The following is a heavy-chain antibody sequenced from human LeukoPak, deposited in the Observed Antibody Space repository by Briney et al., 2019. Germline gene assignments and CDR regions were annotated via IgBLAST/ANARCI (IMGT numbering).Heavy chain of an antibody. CDR1: GGTFSSYA. J-gene: IGHJ3*02. CDR3: ARDLGYYDSSGYYYDAFDI. CDR2: IIPIFGTA. V-gene: IGHV1-69*05. D-gene: IGHD3-22*01. Sequence: GASVKVSCKASGGTFSSYAISWVRQAPGQGLEWMGRIIPIFGTANYAQKFQGRVTITTDESTSTAYMELSRLRSDDTAVYYCARDLGYYDSSGYYYDAFDIWGQGTMVTVSS.